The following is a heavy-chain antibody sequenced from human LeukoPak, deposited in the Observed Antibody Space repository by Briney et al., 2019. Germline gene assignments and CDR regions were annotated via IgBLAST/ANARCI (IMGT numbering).Heavy chain of an antibody. Sequence: GESLKISCKGSGYSFTSYWIGWVRQMPGKGLEWMGIIYPGDSDTRYSPSFQGQVTISADKSISTAYLQWSSLKASDTAMYYCARTLGKDLSLYYYYGMDVWGQGTTVTVSS. CDR1: GYSFTSYW. CDR2: IYPGDSDT. J-gene: IGHJ6*02. D-gene: IGHD3-16*01. V-gene: IGHV5-51*01. CDR3: ARTLGKDLSLYYYYGMDV.